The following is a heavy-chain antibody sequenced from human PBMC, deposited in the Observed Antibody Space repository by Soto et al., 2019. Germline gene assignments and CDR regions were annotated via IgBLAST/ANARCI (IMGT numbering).Heavy chain of an antibody. J-gene: IGHJ3*02. CDR1: GGSISSYY. V-gene: IGHV4-59*08. CDR3: AAHRGGDAFDI. D-gene: IGHD2-15*01. Sequence: QVQLQESGPGLVKPSETLSLTCTVSGGSISSYYWSWIRQPPGKGLEWIGYIYYSGSTNYNPSLKSRVTISVDTSKNQFSLKLSSVTAADTAVYYCAAHRGGDAFDIWGQGTMVTASS. CDR2: IYYSGST.